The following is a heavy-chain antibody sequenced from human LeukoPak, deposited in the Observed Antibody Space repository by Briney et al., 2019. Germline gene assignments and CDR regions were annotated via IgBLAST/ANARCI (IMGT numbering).Heavy chain of an antibody. Sequence: GASVKVSCKASGYTFTSYDINWVRQATGQGLEWMGWMNPNSDNTGYAQKFQGRVTMTRNTSISTAYMELSSLRSEDTAVYYCARVPHTYYYYYGMDVWGQGTTVTVSS. CDR1: GYTFTSYD. J-gene: IGHJ6*02. CDR3: ARVPHTYYYYYGMDV. V-gene: IGHV1-8*01. D-gene: IGHD5-18*01. CDR2: MNPNSDNT.